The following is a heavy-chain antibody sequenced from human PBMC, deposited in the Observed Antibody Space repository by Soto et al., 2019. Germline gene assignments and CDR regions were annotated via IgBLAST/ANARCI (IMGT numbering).Heavy chain of an antibody. CDR3: ARVGGQLFGDHGMDV. CDR2: MSPSSGNT. V-gene: IGHV1-8*01. Sequence: QVQLVQSGAEVKKPGASVKVSCKASGYTFTTYEINWVRQVPGQGLEWMGWMSPSSGNTGYVDQFRGRVTMTSTTSMTTAYMELSSLRSEDTAVYYCARVGGQLFGDHGMDVWGQGTTVTVSS. J-gene: IGHJ6*02. D-gene: IGHD3-10*01. CDR1: GYTFTTYE.